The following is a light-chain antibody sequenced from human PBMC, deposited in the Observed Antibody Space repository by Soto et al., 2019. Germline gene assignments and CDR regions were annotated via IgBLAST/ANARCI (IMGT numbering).Light chain of an antibody. CDR3: QQYSSTPLT. Sequence: DIVMTESPDSLAVSLGERATINSKSSQSVLYSSNNKHYLAWYQQKPGQPPKLLIYWASTRESGVPDRFSGSGSRTDFTLTTSSLQAEDVAVYYCQQYSSTPLTFGGGTKVEIK. V-gene: IGKV4-1*01. J-gene: IGKJ4*01. CDR1: QSVLYSSNNKHY. CDR2: WAS.